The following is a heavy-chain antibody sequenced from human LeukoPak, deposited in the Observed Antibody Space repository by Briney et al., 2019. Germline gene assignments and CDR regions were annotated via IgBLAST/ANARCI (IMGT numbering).Heavy chain of an antibody. V-gene: IGHV3-48*03. CDR3: ARVRYSSGWYFDY. D-gene: IGHD6-19*01. J-gene: IGHJ4*02. CDR2: ISSSGSTI. Sequence: GGCLRLSCAASGFTFSSYEMNWVRQAPGKGLEWVSYISSSGSTIYYADSVKGRFTISRDNAKNTLYLQMNSLRAEDTAVYYCARVRYSSGWYFDYWGQGTLVTVSS. CDR1: GFTFSSYE.